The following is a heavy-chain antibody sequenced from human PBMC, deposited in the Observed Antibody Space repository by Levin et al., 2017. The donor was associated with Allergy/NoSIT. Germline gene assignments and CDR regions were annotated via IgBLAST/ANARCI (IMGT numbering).Heavy chain of an antibody. CDR3: GRDNYGSIDY. Sequence: PSQTLSLPCSVSGGSIPNDIYYWRWIRQPPGKPLEWIGYLSYSGKTNNNYNPSLKSRVTISLDTSKNQFSLKMTSVTAADTAVYFCGRDNYGSIDYWGQGILVTVSS. V-gene: IGHV4-61*01. J-gene: IGHJ4*02. CDR2: LSYSGKT. D-gene: IGHD3-10*01. CDR1: GGSIPNDIYY.